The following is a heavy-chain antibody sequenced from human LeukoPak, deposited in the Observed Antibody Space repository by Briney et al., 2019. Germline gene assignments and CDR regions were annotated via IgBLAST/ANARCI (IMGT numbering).Heavy chain of an antibody. CDR1: GFTFSDYY. Sequence: GGSLRLSCAASGFTFSDYYMSWIRQAPGKGLEWVSYISSSGSTIYYADSVKGRFTISRDNAKNSLYLQMNSLRAEDTAVYYCATQSRDYVMDAFDIWGQGTMVTVSS. D-gene: IGHD4-17*01. J-gene: IGHJ3*02. V-gene: IGHV3-11*01. CDR3: ATQSRDYVMDAFDI. CDR2: ISSSGSTI.